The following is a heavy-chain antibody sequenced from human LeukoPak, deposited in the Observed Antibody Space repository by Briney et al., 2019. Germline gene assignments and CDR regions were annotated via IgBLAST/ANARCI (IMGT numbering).Heavy chain of an antibody. CDR1: GFTFSSYG. CDR2: ISYDGSNK. J-gene: IGHJ4*02. D-gene: IGHD2-15*01. V-gene: IGHV3-30*03. CDR3: SIVVRVGDTTECDYYFDY. Sequence: PGRSLRLSCAASGFTFSSYGMHWVRQAPGKGLEWVAVISYDGSNKYYADSVKGRFTISRDNSKNTMYLKMNSLRAVDTAVYYCSIVVRVGDTTECDYYFDYWGQGTLVTVSS.